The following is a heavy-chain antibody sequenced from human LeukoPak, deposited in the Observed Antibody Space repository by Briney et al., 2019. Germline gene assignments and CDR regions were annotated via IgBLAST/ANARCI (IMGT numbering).Heavy chain of an antibody. V-gene: IGHV4-34*01. CDR1: GGSFSGYY. D-gene: IGHD2-2*01. CDR3: ARGRRGVVVPAARKNWFDP. J-gene: IGHJ5*02. Sequence: SETLSLISAVYGGSFSGYYWSWIRQPPGKGLEWIGEINHSGSTNYNPSLKSRVTISVDTSKDQFSLKLSSVTAADTAVYYCARGRRGVVVPAARKNWFDPWGQGTLVTVSS. CDR2: INHSGST.